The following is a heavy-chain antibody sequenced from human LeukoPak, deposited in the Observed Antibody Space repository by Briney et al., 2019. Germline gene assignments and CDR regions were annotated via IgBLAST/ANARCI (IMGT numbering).Heavy chain of an antibody. D-gene: IGHD3-9*01. CDR1: GDSISNNSYY. J-gene: IGHJ3*02. CDR3: ASSYDKNSYDILTGYFLGYDAFDI. CDR2: IYYSGST. V-gene: IGHV4-39*07. Sequence: KPSETLSLTCTVSGDSISNNSYYWGWIRQPPGKGLERIGSIYYSGSTYQNPSLKSRVTISVDTSKNQFSLKLSSVTAADTAVYYCASSYDKNSYDILTGYFLGYDAFDIWGQGTMVTVSS.